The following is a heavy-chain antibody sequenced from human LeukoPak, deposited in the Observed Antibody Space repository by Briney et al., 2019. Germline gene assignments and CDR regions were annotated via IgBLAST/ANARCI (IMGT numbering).Heavy chain of an antibody. V-gene: IGHV4-4*07. J-gene: IGHJ4*02. CDR3: ASGYVGSVPFEY. CDR1: GVSISSYY. Sequence: SDTQSLTCTVSGVSISSYYWSWIRQPAGKGLEWLGRIYISGSTKYNPSLKSRDTISVDKSKNQYSMKLSSVTAADTAVYYCASGYVGSVPFEYWGQGTLVTVSS. D-gene: IGHD3-22*01. CDR2: IYISGST.